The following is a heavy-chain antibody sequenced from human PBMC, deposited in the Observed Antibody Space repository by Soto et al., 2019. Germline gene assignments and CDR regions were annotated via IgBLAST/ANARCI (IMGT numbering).Heavy chain of an antibody. CDR3: ARGGISHWAYFYYMDV. V-gene: IGHV4-34*01. CDR2: INHLGSI. D-gene: IGHD2-21*01. Sequence: LVTLCVRWGVAGGSRGDYGGSWIRQPPGMALEWIGEINHLGSINYNPSLKSRVTMSVDTSKNQFSLTLNSVTAADTATYYCARGGISHWAYFYYMDVWDRGTTVTVSS. J-gene: IGHJ6*03. CDR1: GGSRGDYG.